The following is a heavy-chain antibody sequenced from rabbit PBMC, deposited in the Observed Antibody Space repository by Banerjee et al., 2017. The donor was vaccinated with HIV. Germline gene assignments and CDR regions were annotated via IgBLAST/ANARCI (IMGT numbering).Heavy chain of an antibody. Sequence: QEQLVESGGGLVQPGGSLKLSCKASGFDFGSYGVSWVRQAPGKGLEWIGYIDPVFGSTLYADWVNGRFTISSHNAQNTLYLQLNSLTAADTATYFCVRVVAGVYFNLWGQGTLVTVS. J-gene: IGHJ4*01. D-gene: IGHD4-1*01. CDR1: GFDFGSYG. CDR2: IDPVFGST. V-gene: IGHV1S47*01. CDR3: VRVVAGVYFNL.